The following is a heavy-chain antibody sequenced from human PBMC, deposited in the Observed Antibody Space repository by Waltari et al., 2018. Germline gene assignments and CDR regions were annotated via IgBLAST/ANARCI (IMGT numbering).Heavy chain of an antibody. CDR1: GGSISSYY. J-gene: IGHJ6*02. Sequence: QVQLQESGPGLVKPSETLSLTCTVSGGSISSYYWSWIRQPPGKGLEWIGYIYYSGSTNYNPSLKSRVTISVDTSKSQFSLKLSSVTAADTAVYYCVRIRSGSGSYYYGMDVWGQGTTVTVSS. CDR3: VRIRSGSGSYYYGMDV. D-gene: IGHD3-10*01. CDR2: IYYSGST. V-gene: IGHV4-59*08.